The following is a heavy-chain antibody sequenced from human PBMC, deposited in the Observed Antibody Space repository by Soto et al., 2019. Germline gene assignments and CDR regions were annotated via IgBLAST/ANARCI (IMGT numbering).Heavy chain of an antibody. Sequence: KPSETLSLTCTVSGGSISSGGYYWSWIRQHPGKGLEWIGYIYYSGSTYYNPSLKSRVTISVDTSKNQFSLKLSSVTAADTAVYYCARDPYSSSWYAAFDIWGQGTMVTVSS. J-gene: IGHJ3*02. CDR1: GGSISSGGYY. V-gene: IGHV4-31*03. CDR2: IYYSGST. D-gene: IGHD6-13*01. CDR3: ARDPYSSSWYAAFDI.